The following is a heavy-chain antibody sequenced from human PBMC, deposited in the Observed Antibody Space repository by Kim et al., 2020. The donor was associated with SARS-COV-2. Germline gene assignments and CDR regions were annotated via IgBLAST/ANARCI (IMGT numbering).Heavy chain of an antibody. J-gene: IGHJ6*02. CDR1: GYSFTSYW. V-gene: IGHV5-10-1*01. CDR2: IDPSDSYT. Sequence: GESLKISCKGSGYSFTSYWISWVRQMPGKGLEWMGRIDPSDSYTNYSPSFQGHVTISADKSISTAYLQWSSLKASDTAMYYCASSLGNLQQDYYYYYGMDVWGQGTTVTVSS. D-gene: IGHD6-13*01. CDR3: ASSLGNLQQDYYYYYGMDV.